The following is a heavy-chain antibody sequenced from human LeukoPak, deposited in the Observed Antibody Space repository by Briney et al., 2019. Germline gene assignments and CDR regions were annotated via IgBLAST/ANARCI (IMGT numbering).Heavy chain of an antibody. V-gene: IGHV3-48*01. J-gene: IGHJ4*02. Sequence: GGSLRLSCAASGFTFSSYSMNWVRQAPGKGLEWVSYISSSGTTISYAQSVKGRFTITRDNAQNSLTLHMNTLRADDTAVYYCAKDGGTHFDHWGQGTLVTVSS. D-gene: IGHD1-26*01. CDR2: ISSSGTTI. CDR3: AKDGGTHFDH. CDR1: GFTFSSYS.